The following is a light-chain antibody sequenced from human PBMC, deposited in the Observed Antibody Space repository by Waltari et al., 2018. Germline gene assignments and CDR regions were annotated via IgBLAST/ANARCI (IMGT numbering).Light chain of an antibody. CDR2: LGS. J-gene: IGKJ2*01. CDR3: MQSLQTPYT. Sequence: DIVMTQSPLSLPVTPGEPASISCRSSQSLLHRNGYNYLDWYLQKPGQSPQLLIYLGSNRDSGVPDRFSGSGSGTDFTLKISRLEAEDIGVFFCMQSLQTPYTFGQGTKLEIK. V-gene: IGKV2-28*01. CDR1: QSLLHRNGYNY.